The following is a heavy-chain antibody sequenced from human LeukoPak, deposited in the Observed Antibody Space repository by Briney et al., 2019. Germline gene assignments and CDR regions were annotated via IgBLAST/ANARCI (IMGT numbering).Heavy chain of an antibody. CDR1: GDSVSSNSAA. J-gene: IGHJ5*02. CDR3: ARVGITGTYNWFDP. CDR2: TYYRSKWYN. D-gene: IGHD1-20*01. V-gene: IGHV6-1*01. Sequence: SQTLSLTCAISGDSVSSNSAAWNWIRQSPSRGLEWLGRTYYRSKWYNDYAVSVKGRITINPDTSKNQFSLQLNSVTPEDTAVYYCARVGITGTYNWFDPWGQGTLVTVSS.